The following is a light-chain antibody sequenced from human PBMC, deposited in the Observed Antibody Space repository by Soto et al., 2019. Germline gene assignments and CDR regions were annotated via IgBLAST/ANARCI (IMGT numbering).Light chain of an antibody. V-gene: IGKV3-15*01. CDR2: DAS. CDR3: QQYDGWPPFT. Sequence: EIILTQSPATLSVSPGERATLSCRASQSVSRSLAWYQQKPGQPPRLLIYDASKRATDIPARFSGSGSGTDFTLTINSLQSEDFALYYCQQYDGWPPFTFGPGTKVDI. CDR1: QSVSRS. J-gene: IGKJ3*01.